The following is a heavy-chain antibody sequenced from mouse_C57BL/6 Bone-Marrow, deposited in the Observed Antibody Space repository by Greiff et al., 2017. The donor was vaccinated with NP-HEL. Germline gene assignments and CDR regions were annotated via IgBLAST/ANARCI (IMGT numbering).Heavy chain of an antibody. CDR2: IDPSDSYT. CDR3: ARSPYYFDY. J-gene: IGHJ2*01. CDR1: GYTFTSYW. Sequence: QVQLQQPGAELVKPGASVKLSCKASGYTFTSYWMQWVKQRPGQGLEWIGEIDPSDSYTNYNQKFKGKATLTVDTSSSTAYMQLSSLTSEYSAVYYCARSPYYFDYWGQGTTLTVSS. V-gene: IGHV1-50*01.